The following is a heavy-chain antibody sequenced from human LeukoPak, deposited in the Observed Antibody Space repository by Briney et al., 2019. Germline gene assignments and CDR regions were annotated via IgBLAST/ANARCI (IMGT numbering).Heavy chain of an antibody. V-gene: IGHV3-73*01. CDR2: IRSKANSYAT. CDR1: GFTFSGSA. Sequence: GGSLKLSCAASGFTFSGSAMHWARQASGKGLEWVGRIRSKANSYATAYAASVKGRFTISRDDSKNTAYLQMNSLKTEDTAVYYCTRWDYSNQHYYYYYGMDVWGQGTTVTVSS. J-gene: IGHJ6*02. D-gene: IGHD4-11*01. CDR3: TRWDYSNQHYYYYYGMDV.